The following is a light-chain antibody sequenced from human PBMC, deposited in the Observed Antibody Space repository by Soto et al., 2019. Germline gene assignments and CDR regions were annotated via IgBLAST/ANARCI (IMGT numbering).Light chain of an antibody. J-gene: IGKJ1*01. V-gene: IGKV3-15*01. CDR2: GAS. Sequence: EIVMTQSPATLSVPPGERATLSCRASQSVSSNLAWYQQKPGQAPRLLIYGASTRATDIPPSFTGSGSGTEFTLTISSLQSEDIAVYYCQQYNKWPQTFGQGTKVDIK. CDR3: QQYNKWPQT. CDR1: QSVSSN.